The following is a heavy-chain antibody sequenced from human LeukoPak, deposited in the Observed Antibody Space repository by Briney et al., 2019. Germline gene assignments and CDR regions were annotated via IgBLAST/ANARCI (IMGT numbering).Heavy chain of an antibody. V-gene: IGHV4-39*07. CDR1: GGSISSGHYY. J-gene: IGHJ4*02. D-gene: IGHD3-22*01. Sequence: SQTLSLTCNVSGGSISSGHYYWGWIRQPPGKGLEWIGSIYHSGSTYYNPSLKSRVTISVDTPKNQFSLKLSSVTAADTAVYYCARDDYYDSSGPSAFDYWGQGTLVTVSS. CDR3: ARDDYYDSSGPSAFDY. CDR2: IYHSGST.